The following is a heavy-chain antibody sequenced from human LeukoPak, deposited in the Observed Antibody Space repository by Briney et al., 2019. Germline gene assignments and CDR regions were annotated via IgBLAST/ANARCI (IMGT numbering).Heavy chain of an antibody. CDR2: ISGSGGST. V-gene: IGHV3-23*01. CDR1: GFTFSSYA. Sequence: PGGSLRLSCAASGFTFSSYAMSWVRQAPGKGLEWVSAISGSGGSTYYADSVKGRFTISRDNSKNTLYLQMNSLRAEDTAVYYCAKDPRRYCSSTSCAPVDYWGQGTLVTVSS. J-gene: IGHJ4*02. D-gene: IGHD2-2*01. CDR3: AKDPRRYCSSTSCAPVDY.